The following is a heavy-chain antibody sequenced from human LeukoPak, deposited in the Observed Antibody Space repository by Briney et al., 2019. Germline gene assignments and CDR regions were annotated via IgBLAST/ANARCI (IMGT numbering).Heavy chain of an antibody. CDR1: GGTFSSYA. CDR3: ARDQDTGVTPGVY. V-gene: IGHV1-69*04. D-gene: IGHD4-23*01. J-gene: IGHJ4*02. CDR2: IIPILGIA. Sequence: SVKVSCKASGGTFSSYAISWVRQAPGQGLEWMGRIIPILGIANYAQKFQGRVTITADKSTSTAYMELSSLRSEDTAVYYCARDQDTGVTPGVYWGQGALVTVSS.